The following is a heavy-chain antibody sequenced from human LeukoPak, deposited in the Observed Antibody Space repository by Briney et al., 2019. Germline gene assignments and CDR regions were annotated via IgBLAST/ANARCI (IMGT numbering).Heavy chain of an antibody. J-gene: IGHJ4*02. CDR1: GYTFTGYH. V-gene: IGHV1-2*06. CDR3: LRDQGRLTRSWYTGY. CDR2: INPYSGDT. Sequence: GPSVKVSCKASGYTFTGYHIHWVRQAPGQGLEWMGRINPYSGDTNFAQKFQGRLTMTKDTSITTAYMDLSSLTPDDTAVCFFLRDQGRLTRSWYTGYCGEGAQVTVSS. D-gene: IGHD6-13*01.